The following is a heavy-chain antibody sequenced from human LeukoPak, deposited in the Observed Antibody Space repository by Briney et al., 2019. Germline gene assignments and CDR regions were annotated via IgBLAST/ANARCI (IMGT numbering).Heavy chain of an antibody. CDR3: ATVAGNQASGYRFDD. J-gene: IGHJ4*03. D-gene: IGHD5-12*01. CDR2: ISGSGGST. V-gene: IGHV3-23*01. Sequence: GGSLRLSCEASGFTFSSYAMSWVRQAPGKGLEWVSAISGSGGSTYYADSVKGRVTISRDNSKNTPYLQMNSLRAEDTAVYYCATVAGNQASGYRFDDWGQGTLVTVSS. CDR1: GFTFSSYA.